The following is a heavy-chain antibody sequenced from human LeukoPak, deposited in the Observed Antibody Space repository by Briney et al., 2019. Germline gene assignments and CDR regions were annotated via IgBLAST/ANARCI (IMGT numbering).Heavy chain of an antibody. D-gene: IGHD4-11*01. CDR1: GFTFSTYG. J-gene: IGHJ4*02. Sequence: PGGSLRLSCAASGFTFSTYGVNWVRQAPGKGLEWVSSVDSSGDYIYYADSVKGRFTISRDHAKNSLYLQMNSLRVEDSAVYYRARDRGTVTYSDYWGQGTLVTVSS. CDR2: VDSSGDYI. CDR3: ARDRGTVTYSDY. V-gene: IGHV3-21*01.